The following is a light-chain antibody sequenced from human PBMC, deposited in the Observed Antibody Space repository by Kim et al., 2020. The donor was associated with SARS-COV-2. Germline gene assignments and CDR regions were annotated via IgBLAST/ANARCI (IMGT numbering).Light chain of an antibody. CDR3: QAWDSTTAYV. CDR1: RLGDKH. V-gene: IGLV3-1*01. CDR2: RNA. J-gene: IGLJ1*01. Sequence: SYELTQPPSVSVSPGQTATITCSGDRLGDKHIAWYKQRPGQSPILVIYRNAKRPSGIPERFSGSNSGNTAALTISGTQAMDEADYYCQAWDSTTAYVFGPGTKVTVL.